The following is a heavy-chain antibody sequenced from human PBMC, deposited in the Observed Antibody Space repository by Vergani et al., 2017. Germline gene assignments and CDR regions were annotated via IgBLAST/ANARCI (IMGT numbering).Heavy chain of an antibody. J-gene: IGHJ6*03. CDR1: GFPFSDYG. CDR2: IYYDGSKK. V-gene: IGHV3-33*08. D-gene: IGHD2-21*01. Sequence: QVQLVESGGGEVQPGRSLRLSCSAAGFPFSDYGVHWVRQAPGKGLEWVAIIYYDGSKKYYADSVKGRFTISRDNSRNTLDLLMSSLRAEDTAIYYCVREGSYCGSTTCRNPSYVYYYHMDVWGEGTTVTVSS. CDR3: VREGSYCGSTTCRNPSYVYYYHMDV.